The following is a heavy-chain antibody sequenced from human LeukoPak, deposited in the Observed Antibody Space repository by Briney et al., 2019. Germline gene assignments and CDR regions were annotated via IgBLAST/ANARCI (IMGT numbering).Heavy chain of an antibody. V-gene: IGHV4-30-4*01. D-gene: IGHD5-24*01. Sequence: SETLSLTCTVSRGSISSGDYYWSWIRQPPGKGLEWIGYIYYSGSTYYNPSLKSRVTISVDTSKNQFSLKLSSVTAADTAVYYCARIRRDGYNIDYWGQGTLVTVSS. J-gene: IGHJ4*02. CDR1: RGSISSGDYY. CDR2: IYYSGST. CDR3: ARIRRDGYNIDY.